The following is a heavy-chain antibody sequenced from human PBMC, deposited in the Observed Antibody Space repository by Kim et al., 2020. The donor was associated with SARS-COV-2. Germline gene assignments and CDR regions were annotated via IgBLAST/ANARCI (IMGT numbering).Heavy chain of an antibody. CDR1: GGSFSGYY. D-gene: IGHD3-10*01. V-gene: IGHV4-34*01. CDR3: ARGGVMVRGAKGAFDY. J-gene: IGHJ4*02. Sequence: SETLSLTCAVYGGSFSGYYWSWIRQPPGKGLEWIGEINHSGSTNYNPSLKSRVTISVDTSKNQFSLKLSSVTAADTAVYYCARGGVMVRGAKGAFDYWGQGTLVTVSS. CDR2: INHSGST.